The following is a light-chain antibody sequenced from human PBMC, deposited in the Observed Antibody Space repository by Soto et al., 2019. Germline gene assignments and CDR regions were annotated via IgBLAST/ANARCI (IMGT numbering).Light chain of an antibody. J-gene: IGKJ1*01. V-gene: IGKV3-15*01. CDR2: GAY. CDR3: KQFNNWPRT. Sequence: EIVLTQSPVTLSLSPGERATLSCRASQSVSSNYLAWYQQKPGQAPRLLIYGAYTRASGIPARFSGSGSGTDFTLTISSLQSEDFAVYYCKQFNNWPRTFGQGTKVDIK. CDR1: QSVSSN.